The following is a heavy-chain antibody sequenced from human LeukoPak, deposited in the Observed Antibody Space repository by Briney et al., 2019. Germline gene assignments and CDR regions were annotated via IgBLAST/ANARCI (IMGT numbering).Heavy chain of an antibody. CDR2: MNPNSGNT. Sequence: ASVKVSCKASGYTFTSYDINCGRQATGQGLEWMGWMNPNSGNTGYAQKFQGRVTMTRNTSISTAYMELSSLRSEDTAVYYCAIRLTGTNWFDPWGQGTLVTVSS. V-gene: IGHV1-8*01. D-gene: IGHD1/OR15-1a*01. CDR3: AIRLTGTNWFDP. J-gene: IGHJ5*02. CDR1: GYTFTSYD.